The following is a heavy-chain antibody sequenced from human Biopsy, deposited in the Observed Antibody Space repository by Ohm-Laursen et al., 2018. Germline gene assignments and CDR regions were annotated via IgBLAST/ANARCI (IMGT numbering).Heavy chain of an antibody. CDR1: GFTFENYA. CDR2: ISWNSGSV. CDR3: AKASGYSSGWPIDY. V-gene: IGHV3-9*01. D-gene: IGHD6-19*01. J-gene: IGHJ4*02. Sequence: SLRLSCTASGFTFENYAMNWVRQAPGKGLEWVSGISWNSGSVVYADSVKGRFTISRDNAKNSLYLQMHSLRAEDTAYYYCAKASGYSSGWPIDYWGQGNLVTVSS.